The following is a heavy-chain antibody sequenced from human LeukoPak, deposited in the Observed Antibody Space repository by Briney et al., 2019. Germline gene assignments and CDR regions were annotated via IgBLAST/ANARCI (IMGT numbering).Heavy chain of an antibody. CDR1: GGSISSYY. CDR3: ARGGARSSSWQNWFDP. D-gene: IGHD6-13*01. Sequence: SETLSLTCTVSGGSISSYYWSWIRQPPGKGLEWIGYIYYSGSTNYNPSLKSRVTISVDTSKNQYSLKLSSVTAADTAVYYCARGGARSSSWQNWFDPWGQGTLVTVSS. V-gene: IGHV4-59*01. J-gene: IGHJ5*02. CDR2: IYYSGST.